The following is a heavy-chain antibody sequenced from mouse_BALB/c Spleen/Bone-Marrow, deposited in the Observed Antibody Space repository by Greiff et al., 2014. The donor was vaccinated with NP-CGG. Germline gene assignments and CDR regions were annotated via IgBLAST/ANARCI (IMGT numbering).Heavy chain of an antibody. Sequence: EVQLVESGGGLVQPGGSLKLSCAASGFTFSSYGMSWVRQTPDRRLELVATINSNGVSTYYPASVKGRFTISRDTSKNTLYLQMSSLKSEDTAMYYCARERYGYFRYAMDYWGQGTSVTVSS. J-gene: IGHJ4*01. CDR3: ARERYGYFRYAMDY. V-gene: IGHV5-6-3*01. CDR2: INSNGVST. D-gene: IGHD2-2*01. CDR1: GFTFSSYG.